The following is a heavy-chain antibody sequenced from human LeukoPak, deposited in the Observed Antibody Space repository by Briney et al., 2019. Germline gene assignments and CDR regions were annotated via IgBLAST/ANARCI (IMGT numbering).Heavy chain of an antibody. Sequence: GGSLRLSCAASGFTFSSYWVSWVRQAPGKGLEWVANIKEDGSEKYYVDSVKGRFTISRDNAKNSLYLQMNSLRAEDTAVYYCARDSVHGYYDSSGYSALFDCWGQGTLVTVSS. V-gene: IGHV3-7*01. CDR1: GFTFSSYW. D-gene: IGHD3-22*01. CDR3: ARDSVHGYYDSSGYSALFDC. CDR2: IKEDGSEK. J-gene: IGHJ4*02.